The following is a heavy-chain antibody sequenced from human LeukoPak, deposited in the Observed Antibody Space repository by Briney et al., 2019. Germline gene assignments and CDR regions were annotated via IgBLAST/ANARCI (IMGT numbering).Heavy chain of an antibody. D-gene: IGHD6-19*01. J-gene: IGHJ4*02. CDR2: IYYSGST. Sequence: LSLTCTXSGXSXXSSSYYWGWIRQPPGTGLEWIGSIYYSGSTYYNPSLKSRVTISVDMSKNQFSLKLSSVTAADTAVYYCARTNSITVAGSFDYWGQGTLVTVSS. CDR3: ARTNSITVAGSFDY. CDR1: GXSXXSSSYY. V-gene: IGHV4-39*01.